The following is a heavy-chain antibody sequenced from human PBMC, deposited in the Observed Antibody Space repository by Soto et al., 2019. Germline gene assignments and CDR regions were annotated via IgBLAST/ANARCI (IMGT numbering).Heavy chain of an antibody. CDR1: GGTFRNYP. V-gene: IGHV1-69*02. CDR2: IFPLTDIP. Sequence: QVQLVQSGTEVTKPGSSVQVSCKASGGTFRNYPINWVRQAPGQGLEWMGSIFPLTDIPDYAQNFQARLTISADKSTSTAYMELSSLTSDDTAMYFCARGPLVVLNYFESWGQGTLVTVSS. CDR3: ARGPLVVLNYFES. J-gene: IGHJ4*02.